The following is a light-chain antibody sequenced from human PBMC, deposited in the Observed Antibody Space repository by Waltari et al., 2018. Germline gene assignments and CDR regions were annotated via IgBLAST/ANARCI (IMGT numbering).Light chain of an antibody. CDR2: WAS. Sequence: DIVMTQSPDSLAVSLGERATINCKSSLSVLYSSNNKNYLAWYQPKPGQPPKLLIYWASTRESGVPDRFSGSGSGTDFTLTISSLQAEDVAVYYCQQYYSTPRTFGQGTKVEIK. CDR3: QQYYSTPRT. V-gene: IGKV4-1*01. J-gene: IGKJ1*01. CDR1: LSVLYSSNNKNY.